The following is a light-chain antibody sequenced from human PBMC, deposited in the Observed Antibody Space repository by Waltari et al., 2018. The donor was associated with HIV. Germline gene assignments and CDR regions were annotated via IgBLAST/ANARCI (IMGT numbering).Light chain of an antibody. CDR3: QHYNHGPPLT. Sequence: EIVMTQSPATLSVFPGERATLSCRASQSVGSNLAWYQQKPGQAPRPLIYGASTRATGIPARFSGSGSGTEFTLTISGLQSEDFAVYYCQHYNHGPPLTFGGGTKVEIK. CDR2: GAS. V-gene: IGKV3-15*01. J-gene: IGKJ4*01. CDR1: QSVGSN.